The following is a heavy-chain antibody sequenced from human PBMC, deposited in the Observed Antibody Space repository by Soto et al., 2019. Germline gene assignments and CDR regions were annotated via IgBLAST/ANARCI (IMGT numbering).Heavy chain of an antibody. Sequence: SETLSLTCDVYGGSFSGYIWSWIRQTPGKGLQWIGQINHSGSANYNPSLKSRVTISVHTSNSQFSLELNSVTAADTAVYYCARGLISGSHYSGGWYYFDSWGQGTQVT. CDR2: INHSGSA. J-gene: IGHJ4*02. CDR1: GGSFSGYI. CDR3: ARGLISGSHYSGGWYYFDS. V-gene: IGHV4-34*01. D-gene: IGHD1-26*01.